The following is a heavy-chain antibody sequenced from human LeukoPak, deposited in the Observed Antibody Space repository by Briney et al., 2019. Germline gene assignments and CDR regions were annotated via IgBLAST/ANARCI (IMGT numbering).Heavy chain of an antibody. V-gene: IGHV4-59*01. D-gene: IGHD6-19*01. CDR2: IYYSGST. CDR1: GGSITSYY. Sequence: PSETLSLTCTVSGGSITSYYWSWIRQPPGKGLEWIGYIYYSGSTNYNPSLKSRVTISVDRSKNQFSLKLRSVIAADTAVYYCARYDVGWYYFDYWGQGTLVTVSS. CDR3: ARYDVGWYYFDY. J-gene: IGHJ4*02.